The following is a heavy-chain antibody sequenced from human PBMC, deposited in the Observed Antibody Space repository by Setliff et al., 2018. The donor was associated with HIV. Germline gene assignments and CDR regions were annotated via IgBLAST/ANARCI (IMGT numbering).Heavy chain of an antibody. J-gene: IGHJ4*02. CDR3: ARLDYGSGSYPYLFDY. D-gene: IGHD3-10*01. Sequence: PSETLSLTCTVSDDSISSHYWSWIRQPPGKGLEWIGYSFYSGSTNYNPSLKSRVTISIDTSKNQFSLKLISVTAADTAMYYCARLDYGSGSYPYLFDYWGQGALVTVSS. CDR1: DDSISSHY. CDR2: SFYSGST. V-gene: IGHV4-59*11.